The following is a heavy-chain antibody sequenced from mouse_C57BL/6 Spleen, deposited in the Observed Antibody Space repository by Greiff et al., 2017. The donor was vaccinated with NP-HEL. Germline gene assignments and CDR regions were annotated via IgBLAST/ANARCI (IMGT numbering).Heavy chain of an antibody. Sequence: EVKLQESGPGLVKPSQSLSLTCSVTGYSITSGYYWNWIRQFPGNKLEWMGYISYDGSNNYNPSLKNRISITRDTSKNQFFLKLNSVTTEDTATYYCARKGTYYGNPCWYFDVWGTGTTVTVSS. J-gene: IGHJ1*03. D-gene: IGHD2-10*01. V-gene: IGHV3-6*01. CDR1: GYSITSGYY. CDR2: ISYDGSN. CDR3: ARKGTYYGNPCWYFDV.